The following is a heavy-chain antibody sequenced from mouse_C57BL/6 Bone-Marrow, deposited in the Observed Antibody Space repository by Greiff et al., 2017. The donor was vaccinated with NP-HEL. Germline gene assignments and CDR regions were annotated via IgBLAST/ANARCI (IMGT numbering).Heavy chain of an antibody. CDR2: ISYDGSN. J-gene: IGHJ2*01. D-gene: IGHD1-1*01. V-gene: IGHV3-6*01. CDR1: GYSITSGYY. Sequence: EVKLMESGPGLVKPSQSLSLTCSVTGYSITSGYYWNWIRQFPGNKLEWMGYISYDGSNNYNPSLKNRISITRDTSKNQFFLKLNSVTTEDTATYYCARGQGLFITTVVAPFGYWGQGTTLTVSS. CDR3: ARGQGLFITTVVAPFGY.